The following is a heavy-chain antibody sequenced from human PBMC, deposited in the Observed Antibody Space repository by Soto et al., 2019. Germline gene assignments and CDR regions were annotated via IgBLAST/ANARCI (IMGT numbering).Heavy chain of an antibody. J-gene: IGHJ4*02. Sequence: QVRLVQSGAEVKKPGASVSISCKTSGFTFTTYYIHWVRQAPGQGLEWMGMIDPSGGSTTYAQKLQWRITMTSDMSTSTVYMELSSLRSEDTAVYYCARVPYDTTGYYAFWGKGTLVTVSS. CDR2: IDPSGGST. CDR3: ARVPYDTTGYYAF. CDR1: GFTFTTYY. V-gene: IGHV1-46*01. D-gene: IGHD3-22*01.